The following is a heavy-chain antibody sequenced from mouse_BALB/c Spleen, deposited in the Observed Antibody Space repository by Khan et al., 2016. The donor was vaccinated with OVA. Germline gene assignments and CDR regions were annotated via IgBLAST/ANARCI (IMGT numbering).Heavy chain of an antibody. CDR2: VNPNTDNT. V-gene: IGHV1-26*01. J-gene: IGHJ3*01. CDR3: ARGYVFFAS. D-gene: IGHD2-14*01. CDR1: GYSFTLYY. Sequence: EVQLQQSGPDLVKPGASVKISCKASGYSFTLYYMSWVKQSHGKSLEWIGRVNPNTDNTNYNQEFKGKAILTVDKSSNTAYMELRSLTSEDSAVYFCARGYVFFASWGQGTLVTVSA.